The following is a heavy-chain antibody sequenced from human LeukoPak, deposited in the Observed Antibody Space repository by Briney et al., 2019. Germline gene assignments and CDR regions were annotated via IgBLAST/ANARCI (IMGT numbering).Heavy chain of an antibody. CDR3: ARSDSSSWRWFDY. Sequence: PGRSLRLSCAASGFTFSSYAMHWVRQAPGKGLEWVAVISYDGSNKYYADSVKGRFTISRDNSKSTLYLQMNSLRAEDTAVYYCARSDSSSWRWFDYWGQGTLVTVSS. CDR1: GFTFSSYA. J-gene: IGHJ5*01. CDR2: ISYDGSNK. D-gene: IGHD6-13*01. V-gene: IGHV3-30*04.